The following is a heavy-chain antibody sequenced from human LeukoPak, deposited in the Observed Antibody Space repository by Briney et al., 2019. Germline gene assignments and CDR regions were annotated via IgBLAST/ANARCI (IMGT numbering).Heavy chain of an antibody. CDR2: LFDSVNT. CDR1: GGSISSRY. D-gene: IGHD5-18*01. CDR3: ATIKRGSIFGYFDF. J-gene: IGHJ4*02. Sequence: SETLSLTCTVSGGSISSRYWSWIRQPPGKGLEWIAYLFDSVNTKDNPSLQSRLTLSADTSKNQFSLRLSSVTAADTAVYYCATIKRGSIFGYFDFWGQGIKVTVSS. V-gene: IGHV4-59*11.